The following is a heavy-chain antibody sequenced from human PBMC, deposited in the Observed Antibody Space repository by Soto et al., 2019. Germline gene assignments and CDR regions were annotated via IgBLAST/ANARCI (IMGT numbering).Heavy chain of an antibody. V-gene: IGHV3-49*03. CDR2: IRSKAYGGTT. CDR1: GFTFGDYA. J-gene: IGHJ6*02. CDR3: TRAEEPYYYYSGMDV. Sequence: GGSLRLSCTASGFTFGDYAMSWFRQAPGKGLEWVGFIRSKAYGGTTEYAASVKGRFTISRDDSKSIAYLQMNSLKTEDTAVYYCTRAEEPYYYYSGMDVWGQGTTVTVS.